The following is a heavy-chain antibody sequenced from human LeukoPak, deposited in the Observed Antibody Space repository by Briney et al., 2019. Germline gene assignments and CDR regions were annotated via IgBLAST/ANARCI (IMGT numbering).Heavy chain of an antibody. J-gene: IGHJ4*02. CDR3: ARGEWLLQD. D-gene: IGHD3-22*01. V-gene: IGHV7-4-1*02. CDR2: INTNTGNA. CDR1: GYTFRRYA. Sequence: ASVKVSCKASGYTFRRYAMNWVRQAPGQGFEWMGWINTNTGNAAYAQGFTGRFVFSLDTSVTTAYLQITSLKAEDTAVYYCARGEWLLQDWGQGTLVTVSS.